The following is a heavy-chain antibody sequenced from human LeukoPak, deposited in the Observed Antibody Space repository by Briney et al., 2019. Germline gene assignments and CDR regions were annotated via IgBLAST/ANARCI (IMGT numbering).Heavy chain of an antibody. Sequence: KPGGSLRLSCAASGFTFSSYIMNWVRQAPGKGLEWVSCISSSSGYIYYADSVRGRFTISRDNAKNSLYLQMNSLRPEDTAVYYCARGTTVSYNWFDPWGLGTLVTVSS. CDR1: GFTFSSYI. CDR3: ARGTTVSYNWFDP. J-gene: IGHJ5*02. D-gene: IGHD4-11*01. V-gene: IGHV3-21*01. CDR2: ISSSSGYI.